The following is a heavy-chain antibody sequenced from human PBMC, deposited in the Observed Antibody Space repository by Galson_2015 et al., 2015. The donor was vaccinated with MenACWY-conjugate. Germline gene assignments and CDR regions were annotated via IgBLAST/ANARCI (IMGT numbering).Heavy chain of an antibody. J-gene: IGHJ4*02. D-gene: IGHD2-15*01. CDR3: VRTSYCSGGRCYSPFDF. Sequence: PALVKPTQTLTLTCTFSGFSLSTSGMRVNWVRQPPGKALEWLARIDWDDDKLYNTSLRTRLTISKDTSKNQVVLTMTNMGPVDTATYYCVRTSYCSGGRCYSPFDFWGQGTLVTVSS. CDR1: GFSLSTSGMR. V-gene: IGHV2-70*04. CDR2: IDWDDDK.